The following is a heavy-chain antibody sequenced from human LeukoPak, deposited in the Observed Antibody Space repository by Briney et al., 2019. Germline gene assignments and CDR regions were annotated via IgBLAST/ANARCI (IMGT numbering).Heavy chain of an antibody. CDR3: ARECINGGNSDIDF. Sequence: GGSLRLSCAASGFTFSSHSMNWVRQAPGKRLEWISYISSGSTTIYYADSVKGRFTIYRDNAENSLYLQMNSLRDEDTAVYYCARECINGGNSDIDFWGQGSLVAVSS. CDR1: GFTFSSHS. CDR2: ISSGSTTI. J-gene: IGHJ4*02. D-gene: IGHD4-23*01. V-gene: IGHV3-48*02.